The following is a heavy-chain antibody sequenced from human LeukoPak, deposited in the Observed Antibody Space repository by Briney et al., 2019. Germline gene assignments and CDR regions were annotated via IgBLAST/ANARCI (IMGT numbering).Heavy chain of an antibody. CDR2: INPNSGNT. V-gene: IGHV1-8*02. CDR3: ARGDILTGYRQP. J-gene: IGHJ5*02. D-gene: IGHD3-9*01. Sequence: ASVKVSCKASGYTFTGYYMHWVRQAPGQGLEWMGWINPNSGNTGYAQKFQGRVTMTRNTSISTAYMELSSLRSEDTAVYYCARGDILTGYRQPWGQGTLVTVSS. CDR1: GYTFTGYY.